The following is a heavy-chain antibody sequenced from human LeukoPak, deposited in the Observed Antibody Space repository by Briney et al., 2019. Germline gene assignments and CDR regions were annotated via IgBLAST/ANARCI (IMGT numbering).Heavy chain of an antibody. CDR3: ARDSSGWAHDY. D-gene: IGHD6-19*01. J-gene: IGHJ4*02. CDR2: ISSSSSYI. Sequence: GGSLRLSCAASGFTLSSYSMNWVRQAPGKGLEWVSSISSSSSYIYYADSVKGRFTISRDNAKNSLYLQMNSLRAEDTAVYYCARDSSGWAHDYWGQGTLVTVSS. CDR1: GFTLSSYS. V-gene: IGHV3-21*01.